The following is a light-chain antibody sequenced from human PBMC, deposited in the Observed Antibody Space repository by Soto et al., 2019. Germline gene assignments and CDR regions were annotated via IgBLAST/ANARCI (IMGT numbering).Light chain of an antibody. V-gene: IGKV3-15*01. CDR2: GAS. CDR3: QQYNNWPPWT. Sequence: EIVMTQAPATLSVSPGERATLSCSASQSVSSNLAWYQKKPGQAPGLLIYGASTRATGIPARFSGSGSGTEFTLTISSLRSEDFSVYYCQQYNNWPPWTFGQGTKVEIK. J-gene: IGKJ1*01. CDR1: QSVSSN.